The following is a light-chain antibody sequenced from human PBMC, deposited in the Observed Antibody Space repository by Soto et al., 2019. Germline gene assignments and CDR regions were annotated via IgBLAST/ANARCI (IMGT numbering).Light chain of an antibody. CDR3: QQSHSTPNT. Sequence: DIQMTQSPSSLSASVGDRVTITCRASQSISSYLNWYQQKPGKAPKLLIYAASSLQSGVPSRFSGSGSGTDCTLTFSSVQPEDFATYYCQQSHSTPNTFGQATRLEIK. J-gene: IGKJ5*01. CDR2: AAS. CDR1: QSISSY. V-gene: IGKV1-39*01.